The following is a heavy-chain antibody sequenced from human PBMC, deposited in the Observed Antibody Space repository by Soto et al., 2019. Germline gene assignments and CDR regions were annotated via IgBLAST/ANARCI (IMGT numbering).Heavy chain of an antibody. J-gene: IGHJ6*03. CDR2: IIPILGIA. D-gene: IGHD3-10*01. CDR3: ARAYYYGSGSYSRNYYYYYYMDV. Sequence: QVQLVQSGAEVKKPGSSVKVSCKASGGTFSSYTISWVRQAPGQGLEWMGRIIPILGIANYAQKFQGRVTITADNSPSPAYMELSSLRSEDTAVYYCARAYYYGSGSYSRNYYYYYYMDVWGKGTTVTVSS. V-gene: IGHV1-69*02. CDR1: GGTFSSYT.